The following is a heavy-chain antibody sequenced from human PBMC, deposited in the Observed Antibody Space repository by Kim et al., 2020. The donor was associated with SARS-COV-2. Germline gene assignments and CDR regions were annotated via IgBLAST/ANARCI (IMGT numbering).Heavy chain of an antibody. D-gene: IGHD3-22*01. V-gene: IGHV1-18*01. CDR1: DNTLTTHA. Sequence: ASVKVSCKTSDNTLTTHAIIWLRQAPGQGLERMGWVSAFNGNTHSTLKLRGRLTMTTDTSTSTAYMEMRSLSSDDTALYHCASWARVYYYRSGNLVSYF. CDR3: ASWARVYYYRSGNLVSYF. CDR2: VSAFNGNT. J-gene: IGHJ4*01.